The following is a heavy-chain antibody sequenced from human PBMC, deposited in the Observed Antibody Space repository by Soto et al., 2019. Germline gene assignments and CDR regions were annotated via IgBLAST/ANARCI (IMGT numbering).Heavy chain of an antibody. CDR1: GGTFSSYA. D-gene: IGHD2-2*01. V-gene: IGHV1-69*13. CDR2: IIPIFGTA. CDR3: ASFNIKVVPAAMGPGYYYGMDV. Sequence: SVKVSCKASGGTFSSYAISWVRQAPGQGLEWMGGIIPIFGTANYAQKFQGRVTITADESTSTAYMELSSLRSEDTAVYYCASFNIKVVPAAMGPGYYYGMDVWGQGTTVTVSS. J-gene: IGHJ6*02.